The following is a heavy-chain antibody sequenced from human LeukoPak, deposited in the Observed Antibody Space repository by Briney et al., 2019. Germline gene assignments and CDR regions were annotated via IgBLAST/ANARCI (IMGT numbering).Heavy chain of an antibody. Sequence: PGGSLRLSCEASGFTFSMYSMAWVRQAPGKGLGWVSVINDRGGYIQDADSVKGRFTISRDNSQNTHFLQMHSLRHEDTAVYYCVRERDRGIEVADDFDYWGQGPLVTVSS. J-gene: IGHJ4*02. CDR2: INDRGGYI. V-gene: IGHV3-23*01. CDR3: VRERDRGIEVADDFDY. D-gene: IGHD6-19*01. CDR1: GFTFSMYS.